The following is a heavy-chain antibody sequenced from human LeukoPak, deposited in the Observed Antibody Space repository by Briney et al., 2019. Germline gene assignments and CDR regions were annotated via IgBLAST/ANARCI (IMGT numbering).Heavy chain of an antibody. CDR2: ISDDSGTI. J-gene: IGHJ4*02. Sequence: GGSLRLSCAASGYTFSTYSMNWVRQAPGKGLEWVSYISDDSGTIYYADSVKGRFTISRDNAKNSLYLQMNSLRAEDTALYYCAKAYYGSGSYYNPSFDYWGQGTLVTVSS. CDR1: GYTFSTYS. CDR3: AKAYYGSGSYYNPSFDY. D-gene: IGHD3-10*01. V-gene: IGHV3-48*04.